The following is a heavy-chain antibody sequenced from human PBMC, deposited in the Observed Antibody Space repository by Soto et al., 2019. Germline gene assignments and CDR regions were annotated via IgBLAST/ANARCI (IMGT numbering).Heavy chain of an antibody. CDR2: IYHSGST. CDR3: ARAMTTVTTIDY. V-gene: IGHV4-30-2*01. CDR1: GGCISSGGYS. Sequence: QLQLQESGSGLVKPSQTLSLTCAVSGGCISSGGYSWSWIRQPPGKGLEWIGYIYHSGSTYYNPSLKSRVTISVDRSKNQFSLKLSSVTAADTAVYYCARAMTTVTTIDYWGQGTLVTVSS. D-gene: IGHD4-17*01. J-gene: IGHJ4*02.